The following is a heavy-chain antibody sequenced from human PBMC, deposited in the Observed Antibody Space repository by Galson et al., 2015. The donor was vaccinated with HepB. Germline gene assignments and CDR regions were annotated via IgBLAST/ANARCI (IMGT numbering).Heavy chain of an antibody. Sequence: SLRLSCAASGFTFNSYAMHWFRQAPGKGLQWVGFIWYDGSHKYYGDSVKGRFTISRDNSKNTVYLEMNSLRAEDTAVYYRAREVYCSSRSCYSGLPHYYHYMDVWGEGTTVTVSS. CDR3: AREVYCSSRSCYSGLPHYYHYMDV. CDR1: GFTFNSYA. D-gene: IGHD2-2*01. V-gene: IGHV3-33*01. CDR2: IWYDGSHK. J-gene: IGHJ6*03.